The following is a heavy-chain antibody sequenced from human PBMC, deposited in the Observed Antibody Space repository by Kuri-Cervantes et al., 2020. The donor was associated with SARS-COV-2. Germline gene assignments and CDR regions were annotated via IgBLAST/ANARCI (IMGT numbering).Heavy chain of an antibody. V-gene: IGHV4-39*07. CDR3: ARDYGGNYWYFDL. Sequence: GSLRLSCAASGFTFSSYAMGWIRQPPGKGLEWIGSIYYSGSTYYNPSLKSRVTMSVDTSKNQFSLKLSSVTAADTAVYYCARDYGGNYWYFDLWGRGTLVTVSS. CDR2: IYYSGST. CDR1: GFTFSSYA. D-gene: IGHD4-23*01. J-gene: IGHJ2*01.